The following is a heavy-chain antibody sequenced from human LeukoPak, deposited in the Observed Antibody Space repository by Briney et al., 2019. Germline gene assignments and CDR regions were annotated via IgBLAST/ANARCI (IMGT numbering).Heavy chain of an antibody. V-gene: IGHV4-59*01. CDR2: VHDSGST. CDR3: ARLSFAALQGVSYYYHYMGV. CDR1: GGAITTYY. D-gene: IGHD6-6*01. Sequence: SETLSLTCSVYGGAITTYYWSWIRQPPGKGLEWIGYVHDSGSTNYSPSLKSRATISMDMSRNQFSLRLNSVTAADTDVYYCARLSFAALQGVSYYYHYMGVWGKGTTVIVS. J-gene: IGHJ6*03.